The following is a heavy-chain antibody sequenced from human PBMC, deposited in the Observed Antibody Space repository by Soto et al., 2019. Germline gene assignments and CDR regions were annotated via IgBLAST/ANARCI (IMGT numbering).Heavy chain of an antibody. V-gene: IGHV1-2*02. D-gene: IGHD2-8*02. J-gene: IGHJ4*02. CDR1: GYSFTGYY. CDR2: INPDSGAT. CDR3: ARGDYGTGGYPFPYFDK. Sequence: HEHLVQSGAEVKRPGASLKVSCKASGYSFTGYYIHWVRQAPGQGLEWMGWINPDSGATNYAQNFQGRVTLTSDTSISTASMDLTSLTSDDTAVYYCARGDYGTGGYPFPYFDKWGQGTLVIVSS.